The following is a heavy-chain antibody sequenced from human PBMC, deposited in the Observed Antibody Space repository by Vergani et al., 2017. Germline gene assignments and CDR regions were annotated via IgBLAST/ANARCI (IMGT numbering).Heavy chain of an antibody. V-gene: IGHV4-39*07. D-gene: IGHD1-7*01. CDR3: ARDSRSLELRRFDY. CDR1: GGSISSSSYY. J-gene: IGHJ4*02. CDR2: IYYSGST. Sequence: QLQLQESGPGLVKPSETLSLTCTVSGGSISSSSYYWGWIRQPPGKGLEWIGSIYYSGSTYYNPSLKSRVTISVDTSKNQFSLQLSSVTAADTDVYYCARDSRSLELRRFDYWGQGTLVTVSS.